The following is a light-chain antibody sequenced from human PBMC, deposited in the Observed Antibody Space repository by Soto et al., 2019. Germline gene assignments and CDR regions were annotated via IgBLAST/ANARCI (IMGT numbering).Light chain of an antibody. V-gene: IGKV3-15*01. Sequence: EIVMTQSPATLSVSPGGRATLSCRASQSISDTLAWYQQKPGQAPRLLIYGASKRATGFPARFSGSGSGTDFTLTISRLEPEDFAVYYCQQYGSSGTFGQGTKVDI. CDR1: QSISDT. CDR2: GAS. J-gene: IGKJ1*01. CDR3: QQYGSSGT.